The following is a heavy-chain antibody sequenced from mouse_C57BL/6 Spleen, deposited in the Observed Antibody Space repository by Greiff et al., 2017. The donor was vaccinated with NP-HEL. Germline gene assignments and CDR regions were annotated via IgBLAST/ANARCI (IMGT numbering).Heavy chain of an antibody. D-gene: IGHD3-2*02. CDR1: GYTFTSYG. V-gene: IGHV1-81*01. J-gene: IGHJ3*01. CDR2: IYPRSGNT. Sequence: LVESGAELARPGASVKLSCKASGYTFTSYGISWVKQRTGQGLEWIGEIYPRSGNTYYNEKFKGKATLTADKSPSTAYMELRSLTSEDSAVYFCARRWETAQAGFAYWGQGTLVTVSA. CDR3: ARRWETAQAGFAY.